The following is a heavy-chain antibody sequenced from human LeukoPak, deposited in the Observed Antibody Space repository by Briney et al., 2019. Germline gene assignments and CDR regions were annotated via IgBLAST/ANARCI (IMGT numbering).Heavy chain of an antibody. CDR2: INPNSGGT. CDR1: GYTFTGYY. CDR3: AREQQLYYYYYMDV. Sequence: ASVKVSCKASGYTFTGYYMHWVRQAPGQGLEWMGWINPNSGGTNYAQKFQGRVTMTRDTSISTAYMELSRLRSDDTAVYYCAREQQLYYYYYMDVWGKGTTVTVFS. V-gene: IGHV1-2*02. D-gene: IGHD6-13*01. J-gene: IGHJ6*03.